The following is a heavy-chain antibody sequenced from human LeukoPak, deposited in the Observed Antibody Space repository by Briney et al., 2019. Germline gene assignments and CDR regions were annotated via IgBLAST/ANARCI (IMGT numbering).Heavy chain of an antibody. D-gene: IGHD3-10*01. CDR2: IYYSGST. J-gene: IGHJ3*02. V-gene: IGHV4-31*03. CDR1: GGSISSGGYY. Sequence: SETLSLTCTVSGGSISSGGYYWSWIRQHPGKGLEWIGYIYYSGSTYYNPSLKSRVTISVDTSKTQFSLKLSSVTTADTAVYYCARDPSLYGSGPFDIWGQGTMVTVSS. CDR3: ARDPSLYGSGPFDI.